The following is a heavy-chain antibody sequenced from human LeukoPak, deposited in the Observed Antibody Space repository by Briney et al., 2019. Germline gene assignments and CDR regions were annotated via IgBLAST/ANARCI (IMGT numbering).Heavy chain of an antibody. Sequence: PGGSLRLSCAASGFTFSSYAMHWVRQAPGKGLEWVAVILFDGSNKYYADSVKGRFTISRDNSRNTLYLQMDSLRAEDTAVYFCARGRSGYYCFDYWGQGTLVTVSS. D-gene: IGHD3-22*01. CDR1: GFTFSSYA. V-gene: IGHV3-30-3*01. CDR2: ILFDGSNK. J-gene: IGHJ4*02. CDR3: ARGRSGYYCFDY.